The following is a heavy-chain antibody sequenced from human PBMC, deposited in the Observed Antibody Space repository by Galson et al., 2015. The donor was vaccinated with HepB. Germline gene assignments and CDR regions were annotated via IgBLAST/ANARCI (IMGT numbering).Heavy chain of an antibody. CDR2: INPSGGST. D-gene: IGHD3-10*01. V-gene: IGHV1-46*01. CDR3: ARGVLLWDGPDY. CDR1: GYTFSMFG. Sequence: SVKVSCKASGYTFSMFGISWVRQAPGQGLEWMGIINPSGGSTDYAQKFRGRLTMTRDTSTSTVFMELSSLRSEDTAVYHCARGVLLWDGPDYWGQGTLVTVSS. J-gene: IGHJ4*02.